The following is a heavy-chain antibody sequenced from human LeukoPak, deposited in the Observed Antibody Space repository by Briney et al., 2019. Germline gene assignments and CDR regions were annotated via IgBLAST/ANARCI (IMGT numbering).Heavy chain of an antibody. J-gene: IGHJ5*02. Sequence: SETLSLTCAVYGGSFSGYYWSWIRQPPEKGLEWIGEINHSGSTNYNPSLKSRVTISVDTSKNQFSLKLSSVTAADTAVYYCARGGPRFLGRRCWFDPWGQGTLVTVSS. V-gene: IGHV4-34*01. CDR3: ARGGPRFLGRRCWFDP. D-gene: IGHD3-3*01. CDR1: GGSFSGYY. CDR2: INHSGST.